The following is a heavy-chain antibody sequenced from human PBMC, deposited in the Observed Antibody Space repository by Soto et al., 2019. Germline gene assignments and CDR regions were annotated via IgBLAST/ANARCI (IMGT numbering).Heavy chain of an antibody. V-gene: IGHV4-59*11. CDR1: GGSISSHY. Sequence: SETLSLTCTVSGGSISSHYWSWIRQPPGKGLESIGYIYYSGSTNYNPSLKSRVTISVDTSKNQFSLKLSSVTAADTAVYYCARGLWDQRFFDYWGQGTLVTVSS. J-gene: IGHJ4*02. D-gene: IGHD3-16*01. CDR3: ARGLWDQRFFDY. CDR2: IYYSGST.